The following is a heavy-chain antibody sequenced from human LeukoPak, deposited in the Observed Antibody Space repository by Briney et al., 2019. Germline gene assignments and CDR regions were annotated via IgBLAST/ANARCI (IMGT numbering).Heavy chain of an antibody. CDR3: AKDTTPYDRYYFDY. CDR2: ISGSGGST. CDR1: GFTFSSYA. V-gene: IGHV3-23*01. Sequence: GGSLRLSCAASGFTFSSYAMSWVREAPGKGVEWVSAISGSGGSTYYADSVKGRFTISRDNSKNTLYLQMNSLRAEDTAVYYCAKDTTPYDRYYFDYWGQGTLVTVSS. J-gene: IGHJ4*02. D-gene: IGHD2-15*01.